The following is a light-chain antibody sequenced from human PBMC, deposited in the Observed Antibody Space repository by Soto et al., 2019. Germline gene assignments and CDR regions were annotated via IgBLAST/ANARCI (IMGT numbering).Light chain of an antibody. V-gene: IGKV3-11*01. J-gene: IGKJ2*01. CDR3: QQRSNRLT. CDR2: DAS. Sequence: EIVLTQSPATLSLSPGQRATLSCRASQSVSSYLAWYQQKPGQAPRLLIYDASNRATCIPARFSGSGSGTDVTLTISILEPEDFACYYCQQRSNRLTFGQGTKLEIK. CDR1: QSVSSY.